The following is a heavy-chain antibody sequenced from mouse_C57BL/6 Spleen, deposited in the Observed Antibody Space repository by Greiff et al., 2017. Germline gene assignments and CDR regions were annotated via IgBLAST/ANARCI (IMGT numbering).Heavy chain of an antibody. CDR1: GYTFTDHT. D-gene: IGHD3-2*02. Sequence: QVQLQQSDAELVQPGASVKISCKASGYTFTDHTIHWMKQNPEQGLEWIGYIYPRDGSTKYNEKFKGKATLTADKSSRTAYLQLHSLTSEDSAVYFCTSDSGFDYWGQGTTLTVSS. CDR3: TSDSGFDY. J-gene: IGHJ2*01. CDR2: IYPRDGST. V-gene: IGHV1-78*01.